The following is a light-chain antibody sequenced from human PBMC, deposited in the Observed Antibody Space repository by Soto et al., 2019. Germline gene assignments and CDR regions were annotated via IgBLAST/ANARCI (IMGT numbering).Light chain of an antibody. Sequence: QSVLTQPPSVSAAPGQKVTISCSGSSSNIGHSYVSWFQHLPGTAPKLVIYDNNNRPSGIPDRFSGSKSGTSATLGITGLQTGDEADYYCEAWDSSLSAWVFGGGTKLTVL. J-gene: IGLJ3*02. CDR1: SSNIGHSY. CDR3: EAWDSSLSAWV. CDR2: DNN. V-gene: IGLV1-51*01.